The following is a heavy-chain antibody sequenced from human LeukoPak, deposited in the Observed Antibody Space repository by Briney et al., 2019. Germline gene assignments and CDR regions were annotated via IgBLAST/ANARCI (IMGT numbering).Heavy chain of an antibody. V-gene: IGHV3-30*02. CDR2: IRYDGSKK. CDR1: GFTFSSYG. Sequence: GGSLRLSCAASGFTFSSYGMHWVRQAPGKGLEWVAFIRYDGSKKYYADSVKGRFTISRDNAKNTLYLQMNSLRAEDTAVYYCARDVGYNSAGDYWGQGTLVTVSS. CDR3: ARDVGYNSAGDY. D-gene: IGHD5-24*01. J-gene: IGHJ4*02.